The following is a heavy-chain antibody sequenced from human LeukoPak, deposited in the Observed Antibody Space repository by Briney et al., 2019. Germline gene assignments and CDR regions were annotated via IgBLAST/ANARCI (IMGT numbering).Heavy chain of an antibody. D-gene: IGHD2-15*01. J-gene: IGHJ3*02. V-gene: IGHV4-59*08. CDR1: GGSISSYY. CDR3: ARHGSGGSKDAFDI. CDR2: IYYSGST. Sequence: SGTLSLTCTVSGGSISSYYWSWIRQPPGKGLEWIGYIYYSGSTNYNPSLKSRVTISVDTSKNQSSLKLSSVTAADTAVYYCARHGSGGSKDAFDIWGQGTMVTVSS.